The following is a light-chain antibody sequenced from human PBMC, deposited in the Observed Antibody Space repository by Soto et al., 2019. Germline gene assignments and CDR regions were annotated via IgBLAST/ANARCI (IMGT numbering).Light chain of an antibody. Sequence: NFLLTQPHSVSESPGKTVTISCTRSSGSIASNYVQWYQQRPGSAPTTVIYEDNQRPSGVPDRFSGSIDSSSNSASLTISGLKAGDQADYFRQAFDNRSVVFGGGTKLTVL. CDR1: SGSIASNY. J-gene: IGLJ2*01. V-gene: IGLV6-57*04. CDR2: EDN. CDR3: QAFDNRSVV.